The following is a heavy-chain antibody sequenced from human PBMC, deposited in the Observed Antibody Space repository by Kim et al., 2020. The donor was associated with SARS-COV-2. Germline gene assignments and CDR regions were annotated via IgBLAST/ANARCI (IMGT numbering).Heavy chain of an antibody. CDR3: ARASGIAAADH. J-gene: IGHJ5*02. D-gene: IGHD6-13*01. CDR2: ISSSASTI. Sequence: GGSLRLSCAPSGFIFSTYSMRWVRQAPGKGLEWVSYISSSASTISYADSVEGRFTISRDNVKNSLYLQMHSLRVEDTAVYYCARASGIAAADHWCQG. V-gene: IGHV3-48*01. CDR1: GFIFSTYS.